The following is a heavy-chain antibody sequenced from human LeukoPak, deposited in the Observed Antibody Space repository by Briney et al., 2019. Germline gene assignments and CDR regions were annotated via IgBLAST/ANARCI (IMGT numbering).Heavy chain of an antibody. Sequence: SETLSLTCTVSGGSISSSSYYWGWIRQPPGKGLEWIGSIYYSGSTYHNPSLKSRVTISVDTSKNQFSLKLSSVTAADTAVYYCARHGREGSPRGFDYWGQGTLVTVSS. CDR2: IYYSGST. D-gene: IGHD3-10*01. V-gene: IGHV4-39*01. J-gene: IGHJ4*02. CDR3: ARHGREGSPRGFDY. CDR1: GGSISSSSYY.